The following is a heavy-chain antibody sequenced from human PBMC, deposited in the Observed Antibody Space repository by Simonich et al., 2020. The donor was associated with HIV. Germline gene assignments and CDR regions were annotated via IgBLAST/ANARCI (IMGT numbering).Heavy chain of an antibody. CDR1: GGSFSGYY. Sequence: QVQLQQWGAGLLKPSETLSLTCAVYGGSFSGYYWSGIRQPPGKGLEWIAEINHGERTNYNPSLKSRVTILLDTSKNQFSLKLASVTATDTALYYCARSPSENWDYYFDYWSQGTLVTVSS. D-gene: IGHD1-7*01. CDR2: INHGERT. V-gene: IGHV4-34*01. CDR3: ARSPSENWDYYFDY. J-gene: IGHJ4*02.